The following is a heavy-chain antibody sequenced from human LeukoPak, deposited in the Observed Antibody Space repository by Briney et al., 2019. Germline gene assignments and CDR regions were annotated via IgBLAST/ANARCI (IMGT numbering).Heavy chain of an antibody. Sequence: SETLSLTCTVSGYSISSGYYWGWIRQPPGKGLEWIGEIYHSGSTNYNPSLKSRVTISVDKSKNQFSLKLSSVTAADTAVYYCASKYCSGGSCYMESPTRAQTWGQGTLVTVSS. CDR2: IYHSGST. V-gene: IGHV4-38-2*02. CDR1: GYSISSGYY. J-gene: IGHJ5*02. CDR3: ASKYCSGGSCYMESPTRAQT. D-gene: IGHD2-15*01.